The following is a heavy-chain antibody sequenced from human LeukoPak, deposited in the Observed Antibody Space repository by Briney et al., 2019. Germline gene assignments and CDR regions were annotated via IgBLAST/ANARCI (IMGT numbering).Heavy chain of an antibody. V-gene: IGHV4-34*01. J-gene: IGHJ6*04. D-gene: IGHD3-10*01. CDR2: IHDRGST. Sequence: SETLSLTCAVYGGSFSGYYWRCIRQPPSKRLPWIGAIHDRGSTNYNPSLKSRVTISVDTSKNQFSLKLSSVTAADTAVYYCARARGITMVRGVRGKGAHMDVWGKGTTVTVSS. CDR1: GGSFSGYY. CDR3: ARARGITMVRGVRGKGAHMDV.